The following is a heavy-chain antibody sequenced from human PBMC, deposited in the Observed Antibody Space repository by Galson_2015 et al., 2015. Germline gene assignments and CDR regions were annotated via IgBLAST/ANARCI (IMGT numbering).Heavy chain of an antibody. CDR1: GFTFSSYS. Sequence: SLRLSCAASGFTFSSYSMNWVRQAPGEGLEWVSSISSGSSYIYYADSVKGRFTISRDNAKNSLYLQMNSLRAEDTAVYYCAREGNYVVLRAADYWGQGTLVTVSS. V-gene: IGHV3-21*01. D-gene: IGHD4-11*01. CDR2: ISSGSSYI. J-gene: IGHJ4*02. CDR3: AREGNYVVLRAADY.